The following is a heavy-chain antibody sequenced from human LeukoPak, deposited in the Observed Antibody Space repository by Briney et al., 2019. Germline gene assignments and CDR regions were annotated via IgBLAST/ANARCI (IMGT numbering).Heavy chain of an antibody. J-gene: IGHJ3*02. CDR1: GFTFSNAW. CDR3: TTGRGQLLFFAFDI. D-gene: IGHD2-2*01. CDR2: IKSKTDGGTI. V-gene: IGHV3-15*01. Sequence: TGGSLRLSCAASGFTFSNAWMSWVRQAPGKGLEWVGRIKSKTDGGTIDYAAPVKGRFTISRDDSKNTLYLRMNSLKTEGTAVYYCTTGRGQLLFFAFDIWGQGTMVTVSS.